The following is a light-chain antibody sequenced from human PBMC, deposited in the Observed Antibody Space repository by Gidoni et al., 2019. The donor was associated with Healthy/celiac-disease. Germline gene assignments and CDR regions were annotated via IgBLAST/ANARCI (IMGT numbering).Light chain of an antibody. V-gene: IGLV2-14*01. CDR3: SSYTSSSIYV. J-gene: IGLJ1*01. CDR1: SSDVGGYNY. CDR2: DVS. Sequence: QSALTPPASVSGSPGPSITISCTGTSSDVGGYNYVSWYQQHPGKAPKLMIYDVSNRPSGVSNRFSGSKSGNTASLTISGLQAEDEADYYCSSYTSSSIYVFGTGTKVTVL.